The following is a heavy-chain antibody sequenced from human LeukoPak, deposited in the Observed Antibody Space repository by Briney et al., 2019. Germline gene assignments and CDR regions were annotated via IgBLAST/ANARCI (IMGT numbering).Heavy chain of an antibody. Sequence: GGSLRLSCTPSGFSFSSYEMNWVRQAPGKGLEWISYISGSGSTRYYADSVKGRFTISRDNAKKSLYLQMNSLRDEDTAVYYCARGVGVDYWGQGTLVTVSS. V-gene: IGHV3-48*03. CDR3: ARGVGVDY. D-gene: IGHD2-15*01. CDR2: ISGSGSTR. J-gene: IGHJ4*02. CDR1: GFSFSSYE.